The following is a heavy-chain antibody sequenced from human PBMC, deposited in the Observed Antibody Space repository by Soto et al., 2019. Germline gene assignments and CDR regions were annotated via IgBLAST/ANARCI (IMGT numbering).Heavy chain of an antibody. CDR2: ISGSGGST. Sequence: EVQLLESGGGLVQPGGSLRLSCAASGFTFGSYAMSWVRQAPGKGLEWVSAISGSGGSTYYADSVKGRFTISRDNSKNTQYLQMNSLRAEDTAVYYCAKDRVLQWEPDYWGQGTLVTVSS. V-gene: IGHV3-23*01. CDR3: AKDRVLQWEPDY. CDR1: GFTFGSYA. D-gene: IGHD1-26*01. J-gene: IGHJ4*02.